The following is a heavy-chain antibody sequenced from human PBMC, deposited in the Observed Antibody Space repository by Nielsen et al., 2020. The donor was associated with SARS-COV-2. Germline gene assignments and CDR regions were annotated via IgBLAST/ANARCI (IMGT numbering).Heavy chain of an antibody. J-gene: IGHJ5*02. CDR1: GFSLSNARMG. Sequence: SGSTLVKPTETLTLTCTVSGFSLSNARMGVSWIRPPPGKALEWLAHIFSNDEKSYSTSLKSRLTISKDTSKSQVVLTMTNMDPVDTATYYCARMASVLRYFDWPPFDPWGQGTLVTVSS. D-gene: IGHD3-9*01. V-gene: IGHV2-26*01. CDR2: IFSNDEK. CDR3: ARMASVLRYFDWPPFDP.